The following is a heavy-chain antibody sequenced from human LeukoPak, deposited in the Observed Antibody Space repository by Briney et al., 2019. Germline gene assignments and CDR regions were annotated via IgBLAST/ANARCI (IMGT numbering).Heavy chain of an antibody. CDR3: ARGTAVPKAYYFDY. CDR1: GGSISSSSYS. J-gene: IGHJ4*02. Sequence: SETLSLTCTVSGGSISSSSYSWGWIRQSPGKGLEWIGTIYYSGSTYYSPSLKSRVTISVDTSKNQFSLKLSSVTAADTAVYYCARGTAVPKAYYFDYWGQGTLVTVSS. D-gene: IGHD3-10*01. CDR2: IYYSGST. V-gene: IGHV4-39*01.